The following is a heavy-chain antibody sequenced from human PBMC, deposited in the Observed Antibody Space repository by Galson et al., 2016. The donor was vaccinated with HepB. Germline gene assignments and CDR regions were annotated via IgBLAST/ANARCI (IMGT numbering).Heavy chain of an antibody. CDR1: GFTVSSNY. D-gene: IGHD1-26*01. Sequence: SLRLSCAASGFTVSSNYMTWVRQAPGKGLEWVSSIYSGDRTYYADSVKGRFTISRHNSKNTLYLQMNSLRTEDTAVYYCVRSAYSGSYFDYWGQGTLVTVSS. V-gene: IGHV3-53*04. CDR3: VRSAYSGSYFDY. CDR2: IYSGDRT. J-gene: IGHJ4*02.